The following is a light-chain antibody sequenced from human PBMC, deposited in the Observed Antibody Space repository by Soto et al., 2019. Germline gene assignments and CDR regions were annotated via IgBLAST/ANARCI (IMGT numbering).Light chain of an antibody. V-gene: IGKV1-5*03. CDR3: QQYNSYSWT. J-gene: IGKJ1*01. Sequence: IQMTHSPSTLSASVGDRVTITCRASQSISSWLAWYRQKPGKAPKLLIYKASSLESGVPSRFSGSGSGTEFTLTISSMQPDAFANYYCQQYNSYSWTFGQGTKLDIK. CDR2: KAS. CDR1: QSISSW.